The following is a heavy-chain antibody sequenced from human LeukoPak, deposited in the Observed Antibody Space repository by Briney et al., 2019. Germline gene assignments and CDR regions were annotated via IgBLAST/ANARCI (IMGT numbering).Heavy chain of an antibody. V-gene: IGHV3-23*01. D-gene: IGHD4-11*01. CDR3: AKDLAYSNYDLKYGMDV. CDR1: GFTFSNYA. J-gene: IGHJ6*02. Sequence: GGSLRLSCAASGFTFSNYAMSWVRQAPGKGLEWVSGISGSGVNTYYADSVKGRFTISRDNSKNTLYLQMNSMRAEDTAVYYCAKDLAYSNYDLKYGMDVWGQGTTVTVSS. CDR2: ISGSGVNT.